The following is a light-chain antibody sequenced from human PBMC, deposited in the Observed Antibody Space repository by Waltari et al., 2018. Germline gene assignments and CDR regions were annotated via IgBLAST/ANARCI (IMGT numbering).Light chain of an antibody. CDR3: HSRETFSTRL. CDR1: TLRRYY. V-gene: IGLV3-19*01. J-gene: IGLJ2*01. CDR2: GPD. Sequence: SSDLTQDPSVSVALGQTVRITCQGDTLRRYYASWYQQRTGQAPILVLYGPDNRPSGIPDRFSGSTSGNTASLTITGAQAEDEADYYCHSRETFSTRLFGGGTRLTV.